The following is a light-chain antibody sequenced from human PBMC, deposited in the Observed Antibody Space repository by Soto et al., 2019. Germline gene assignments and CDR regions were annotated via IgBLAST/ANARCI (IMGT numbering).Light chain of an antibody. CDR2: DVS. V-gene: IGLV2-11*01. CDR1: SSDVGGYNY. J-gene: IGLJ1*01. Sequence: QSALTQPRSVSGSPGQSVTISCTGTSSDVGGYNYVSWYQQHPGKAPKLMIYDVSKRPSGVPDRFSGSKSGNTASLTISGLQAEDEDDYYCCSYAGSYLKVFGTGTKLTVL. CDR3: CSYAGSYLKV.